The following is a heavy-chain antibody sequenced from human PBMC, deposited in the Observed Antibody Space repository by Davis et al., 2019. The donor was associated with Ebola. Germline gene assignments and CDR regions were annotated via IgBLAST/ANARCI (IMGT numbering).Heavy chain of an antibody. V-gene: IGHV3-30*18. Sequence: PGGSLRLSCVASGFTFSNNGMHWVRQAPGKGLEWVAVISYDGSWKYYSDSVKGRFTISRDNSKNTLYLQMNSLRSEDTAMYYCAKETTLDYWGQGILVTVSS. CDR2: ISYDGSWK. J-gene: IGHJ4*02. D-gene: IGHD1-1*01. CDR1: GFTFSNNG. CDR3: AKETTLDY.